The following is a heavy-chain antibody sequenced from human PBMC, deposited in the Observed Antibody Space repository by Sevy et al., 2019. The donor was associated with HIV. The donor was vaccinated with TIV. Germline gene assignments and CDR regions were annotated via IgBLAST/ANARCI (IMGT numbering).Heavy chain of an antibody. Sequence: ASVKVSCKASGGTFSSYAISWVRQAPGQGLEWMGGIIPIFGTANYAQKFQGRVTITADESTSTAYMELSSQRSEDTAVYYCARAADYSSHYYYYYMDVWGKGTTVTVSS. V-gene: IGHV1-69*13. D-gene: IGHD4-4*01. J-gene: IGHJ6*03. CDR3: ARAADYSSHYYYYYMDV. CDR1: GGTFSSYA. CDR2: IIPIFGTA.